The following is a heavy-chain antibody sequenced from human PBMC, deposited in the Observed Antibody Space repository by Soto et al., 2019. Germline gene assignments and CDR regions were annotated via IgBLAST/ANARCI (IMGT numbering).Heavy chain of an antibody. CDR3: ARGRVASSD. J-gene: IGHJ4*02. V-gene: IGHV3-7*03. Sequence: EVQLVESGGGLVQPGESLRLSCASSGFTFSGSWMTWVRQAPGKGLEWVASVKGDGREENYADAVKGRFTISRDNAKNSVSLQMNSLRVEDTAVYYCARGRVASSDWGQGTLVTVSS. CDR1: GFTFSGSW. D-gene: IGHD2-15*01. CDR2: VKGDGREE.